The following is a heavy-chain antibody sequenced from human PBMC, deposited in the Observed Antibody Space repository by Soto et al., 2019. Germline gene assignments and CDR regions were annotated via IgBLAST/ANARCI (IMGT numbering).Heavy chain of an antibody. Sequence: GGSLRLSCSASGFTFSNYALHWVRQAPGKGLEYVSAISSSGVSTYYADSVKGRFTISRDNSKNTLYLQMSSLRAEDTAVYYCVKGRSPGYYYYGMDVWGQGTTVTVSS. V-gene: IGHV3-64D*06. CDR1: GFTFSNYA. CDR2: ISSSGVST. CDR3: VKGRSPGYYYYGMDV. J-gene: IGHJ6*02. D-gene: IGHD2-15*01.